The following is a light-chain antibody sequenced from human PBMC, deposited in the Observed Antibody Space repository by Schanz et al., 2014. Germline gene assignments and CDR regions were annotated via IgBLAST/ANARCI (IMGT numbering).Light chain of an antibody. CDR3: SSYTGSSIL. Sequence: QSVLTQPPSVSGSPGQSVTISCTGTSGDVGSYNRVSWYQQPPGTAPKLMIYEVNNRPSGVPDRFSGSKSGSTASLTISGLQAEDEADYYCSSYTGSSILFGTGTKLTVL. CDR1: SGDVGSYNR. CDR2: EVN. J-gene: IGLJ1*01. V-gene: IGLV2-18*02.